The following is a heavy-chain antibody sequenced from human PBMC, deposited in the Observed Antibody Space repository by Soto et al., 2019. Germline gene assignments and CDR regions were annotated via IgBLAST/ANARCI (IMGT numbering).Heavy chain of an antibody. Sequence: GGSLRLSCAASGFTFSSYWMSLVRQAPGKGLEWVANIKQDGSEKYYVDSVKGRFTISRDNAKNSLYLQMNSLRAEDTAVYYCARGQWLQPYYFDYWGQGTLVTVSS. J-gene: IGHJ4*02. CDR2: IKQDGSEK. V-gene: IGHV3-7*05. D-gene: IGHD6-19*01. CDR1: GFTFSSYW. CDR3: ARGQWLQPYYFDY.